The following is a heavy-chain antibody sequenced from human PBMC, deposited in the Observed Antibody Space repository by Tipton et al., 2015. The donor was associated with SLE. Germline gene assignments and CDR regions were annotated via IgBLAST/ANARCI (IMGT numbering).Heavy chain of an antibody. D-gene: IGHD3-10*01. J-gene: IGHJ3*02. CDR3: ARDYYGSGFDAFDI. CDR2: IYHTGST. CDR1: GASIGSGGYS. Sequence: TLSLTCAVSGASIGSGGYSWNWIRQPPKQGLEWIGWIYHTGSTDYNPSLKSRVTISVDTSKNQFSLRLSSVTAADTAVYYCARDYYGSGFDAFDIWGQGTMVTVSS. V-gene: IGHV4-61*08.